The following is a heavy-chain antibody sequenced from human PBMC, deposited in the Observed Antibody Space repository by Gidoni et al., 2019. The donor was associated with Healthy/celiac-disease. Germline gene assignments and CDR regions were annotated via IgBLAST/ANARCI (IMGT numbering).Heavy chain of an antibody. CDR1: GYPFTGYY. D-gene: IGHD3-9*01. CDR2: INHNSGGT. J-gene: IGHJ2*01. V-gene: IGHV1-2*02. Sequence: QVPLVQSGAEVKQPGASVTVSCKASGYPFTGYYMHWVHQAPGQGLEWMGWINHNSGGTNYAQKFQGSVTMTRDTSISTAYMELSRLRSDDTAVYYCARGPRSYDILTRGGYFDLWGRGTLVTVSS. CDR3: ARGPRSYDILTRGGYFDL.